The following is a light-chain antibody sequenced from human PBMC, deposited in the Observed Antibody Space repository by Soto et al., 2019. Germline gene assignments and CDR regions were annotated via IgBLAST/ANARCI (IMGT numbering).Light chain of an antibody. CDR2: GDS. Sequence: QSVLTQPPSVSGAPGQRVTISCTGSSSNIGANYDVQWYQQLPGTAPKLLIYGDSNRPSGVPDRFSGSKSGTSASLAITGLQAEDEADYYCQSYDRNLRGVFGGGTKLTVL. CDR3: QSYDRNLRGV. J-gene: IGLJ3*02. CDR1: SSNIGANYD. V-gene: IGLV1-40*01.